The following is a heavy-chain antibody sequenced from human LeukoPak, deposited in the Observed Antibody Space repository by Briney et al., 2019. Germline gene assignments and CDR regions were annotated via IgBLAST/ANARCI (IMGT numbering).Heavy chain of an antibody. CDR3: ARDREWELLPDY. Sequence: PGGSLRLSCAASGFTFSSYSMNWVRQAPGKGLEWGSSISSSSSYIYYADSVKGRFTISRDNAKNSLYLQMNSLRAEDTAVYYCARDREWELLPDYWGQGTLVTVSS. D-gene: IGHD1-26*01. V-gene: IGHV3-21*01. J-gene: IGHJ4*02. CDR2: ISSSSSYI. CDR1: GFTFSSYS.